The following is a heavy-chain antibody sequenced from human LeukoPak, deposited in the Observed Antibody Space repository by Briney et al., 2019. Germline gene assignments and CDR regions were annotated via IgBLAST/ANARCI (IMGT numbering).Heavy chain of an antibody. CDR3: AREIHYDSSGQRSLHAFDI. CDR1: GGSMSSYY. D-gene: IGHD3-22*01. J-gene: IGHJ3*02. V-gene: IGHV4-59*12. Sequence: SETLSLTCTVSGGSMSSYYWSWIRQSPGKGLEWIGYIYYSGSTNYNPSLKSRVTISVDTSKNQFSLKLSSVTAADTALYYCAREIHYDSSGQRSLHAFDIWGQGTMVTVSS. CDR2: IYYSGST.